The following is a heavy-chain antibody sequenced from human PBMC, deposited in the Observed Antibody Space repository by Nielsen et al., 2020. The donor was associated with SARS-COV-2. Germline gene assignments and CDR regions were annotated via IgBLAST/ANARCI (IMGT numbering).Heavy chain of an antibody. D-gene: IGHD4-11*01. CDR3: AKFTVVDY. V-gene: IGHV3-23*01. CDR1: GFTFSSYA. J-gene: IGHJ4*02. Sequence: GESLKISCAASGFTFSSYAMSWVRQAPGKGLEWVSAISASGGSTYYADSVKGRFTVSRDNSKNTLYLQMNSLRAEDTAIYYCAKFTVVDYWGQGTLVTVSS. CDR2: ISASGGST.